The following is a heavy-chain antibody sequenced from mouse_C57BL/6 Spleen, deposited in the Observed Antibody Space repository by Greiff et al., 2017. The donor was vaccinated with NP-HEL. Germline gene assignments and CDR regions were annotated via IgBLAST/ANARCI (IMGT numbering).Heavy chain of an antibody. D-gene: IGHD2-1*01. CDR1: GYTFTSYW. J-gene: IGHJ4*01. Sequence: QVQLQQPGAELVKPGASVKLSCKASGYTFTSYWMHWVKQRPGQGLEWIGMIHPNSGSTNYNEKFKSKATLTVDKSSSTAYMQLSSLTSEDSAVYYCASPPYGNPIKYAMDYWGQGTSVTVSS. CDR2: IHPNSGST. V-gene: IGHV1-64*01. CDR3: ASPPYGNPIKYAMDY.